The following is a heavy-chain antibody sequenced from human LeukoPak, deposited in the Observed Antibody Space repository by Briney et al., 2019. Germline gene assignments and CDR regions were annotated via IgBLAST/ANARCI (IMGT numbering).Heavy chain of an antibody. CDR3: ARYCSGGSCEAFGY. D-gene: IGHD2-15*01. V-gene: IGHV1-2*06. CDR1: GYTFTGYY. Sequence: ASVKVSCKASGYTFTGYYMHWVRQASGQGLEWMGRINPNSGGTNYAQKFQGRVTMTRDTSISTAYMELSRLRSDDTAVYYCARYCSGGSCEAFGYWGQGTLVTVSS. CDR2: INPNSGGT. J-gene: IGHJ4*02.